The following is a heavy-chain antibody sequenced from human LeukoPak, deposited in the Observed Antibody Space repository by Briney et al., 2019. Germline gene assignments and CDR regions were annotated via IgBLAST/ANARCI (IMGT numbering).Heavy chain of an antibody. V-gene: IGHV4-30-4*08. D-gene: IGHD3-10*01. CDR3: ARERRGLNYYGSGSYQAPFDP. J-gene: IGHJ5*02. Sequence: SETLSLTCTVSGGSISSGDYYWSWIRQPPGKGLEWIGYIYYSGSTYYNPSLKSRVTISVDTSKNQFSLKLSSVTAADTAVYYCARERRGLNYYGSGSYQAPFDPWGQGTLVTVSS. CDR1: GGSISSGDYY. CDR2: IYYSGST.